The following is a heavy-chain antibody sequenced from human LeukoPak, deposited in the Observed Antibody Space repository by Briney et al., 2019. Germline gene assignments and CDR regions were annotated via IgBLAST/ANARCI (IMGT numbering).Heavy chain of an antibody. Sequence: KPSETLSLTCAVYGGSFSGYYWSWIRQPPGKGLEWIGEINHSGSTNYNPSLKSRVTISVDTSKNQFSLKLSSVTAADTAVYYCAREEDGFWGQGTLVTVSS. V-gene: IGHV4-34*01. CDR1: GGSFSGYY. CDR2: INHSGST. CDR3: AREEDGF. J-gene: IGHJ4*02. D-gene: IGHD2-15*01.